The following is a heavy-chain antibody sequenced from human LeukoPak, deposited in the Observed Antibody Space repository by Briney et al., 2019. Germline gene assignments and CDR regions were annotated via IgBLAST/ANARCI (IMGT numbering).Heavy chain of an antibody. CDR1: GFTVSATY. D-gene: IGHD4-17*01. J-gene: IGHJ4*02. V-gene: IGHV3-53*01. Sequence: GGSLRLSCAASGFTVSATYMNWVRQAPGKGLEWVSIIYTGGNTYYADSVKGRFTISRDISKNTLYLQMNSLRAEDTAVYYCARGTVSAPDYWGQGTLVTVFS. CDR2: IYTGGNT. CDR3: ARGTVSAPDY.